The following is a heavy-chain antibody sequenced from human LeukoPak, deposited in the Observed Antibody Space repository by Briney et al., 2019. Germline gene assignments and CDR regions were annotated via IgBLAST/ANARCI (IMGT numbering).Heavy chain of an antibody. J-gene: IGHJ4*02. CDR2: MNPNSGNT. CDR1: GYTFTSYD. D-gene: IGHD5-18*01. V-gene: IGHV1-8*01. CDR3: ATASGYSYGYHLLDY. Sequence: GASVKVSCKASGYTFTSYDINWVRQATGQGLEWMGWMNPNSGNTGYAQKFQGRVTMTEDTSTDTAYMELSSLRSEDTAVYYCATASGYSYGYHLLDYWGQGTLVTVSS.